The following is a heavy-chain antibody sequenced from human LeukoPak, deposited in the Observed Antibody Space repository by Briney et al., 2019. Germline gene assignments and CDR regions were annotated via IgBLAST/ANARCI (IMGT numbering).Heavy chain of an antibody. CDR2: IYPGDSAT. CDR3: ARLWFGELWSWFDP. D-gene: IGHD3-10*01. CDR1: GSTFTSYW. Sequence: GASLQISCQGSGSTFTSYWIGWGRQLPGKGLGWMGIIYPGDSATRYSPSFQGQVTISADKSISTAYLQWSSLKASDTAMYYCARLWFGELWSWFDPWGQGTLVTVSS. V-gene: IGHV5-51*01. J-gene: IGHJ5*02.